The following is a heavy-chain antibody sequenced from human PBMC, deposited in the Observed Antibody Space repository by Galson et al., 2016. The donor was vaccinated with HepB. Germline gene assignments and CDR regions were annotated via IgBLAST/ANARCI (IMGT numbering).Heavy chain of an antibody. CDR3: ARGRYYDFWSGYYTGIDY. CDR1: GFTFSNYA. V-gene: IGHV3-23*01. J-gene: IGHJ4*02. D-gene: IGHD3-3*01. CDR2: ISDTGSHT. Sequence: SLRLSCAASGFTFSNYAMSWVRQAPGKGLEWVSDISDTGSHTYYAGSVKGRFTISRDNSKNTLYLQMNSLRTEDTAVYYCARGRYYDFWSGYYTGIDYWGQGTLVTVSS.